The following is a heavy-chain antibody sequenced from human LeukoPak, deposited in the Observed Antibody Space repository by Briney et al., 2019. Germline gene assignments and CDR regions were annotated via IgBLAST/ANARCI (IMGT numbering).Heavy chain of an antibody. V-gene: IGHV3-20*01. D-gene: IGHD2-2*01. CDR3: ARAGSTSFYYYYYYRDV. Sequence: VGSLRGYSAAAGCTFDDYDMRWVRQAPGKGLECVSGINWNGGSTGYADSVKGRFTISRDKAKNSLYLRMIRPRAEDTVLYNGARAGSTSFYYYYYYRDVWRKETTDPVPS. CDR2: INWNGGST. J-gene: IGHJ6*03. CDR1: GCTFDDYD.